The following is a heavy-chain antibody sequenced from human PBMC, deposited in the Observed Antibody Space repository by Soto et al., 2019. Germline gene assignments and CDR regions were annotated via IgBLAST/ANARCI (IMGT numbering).Heavy chain of an antibody. V-gene: IGHV3-23*01. CDR2: ISGSGGST. J-gene: IGHJ4*02. CDR3: AKDLGPQKYSSVAAWDY. Sequence: EVQLLESGGGLVQPGGSLRLSCAASGFTFSSYAMSWVRQAPGKGLEWVSAISGSGGSTYYADSVKGRFTISRDNSKNTLYLQMNSLRAEDTAVYYCAKDLGPQKYSSVAAWDYWGQGTLVTVFS. D-gene: IGHD6-25*01. CDR1: GFTFSSYA.